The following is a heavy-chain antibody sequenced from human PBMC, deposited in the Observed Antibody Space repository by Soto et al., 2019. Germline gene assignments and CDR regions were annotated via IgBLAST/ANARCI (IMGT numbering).Heavy chain of an antibody. CDR1: GGSISSYY. V-gene: IGHV4-59*01. D-gene: IGHD3-22*01. J-gene: IGHJ4*02. CDR2: IYYSGST. CDR3: ARDQEGSGYDY. Sequence: ETLSLTCAVSGGSISSYYWSWIRQPPGKGLEWIGYIYYSGSTNYNPSLKSRVTISVDTSKNQFSLKLSSVTAADTAVYYCARDQEGSGYDYWGQGTLVTVSS.